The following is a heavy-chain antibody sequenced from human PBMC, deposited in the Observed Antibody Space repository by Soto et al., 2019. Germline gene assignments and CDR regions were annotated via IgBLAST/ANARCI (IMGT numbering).Heavy chain of an antibody. J-gene: IGHJ4*02. CDR3: AKVGIGMFSHKHHFEH. V-gene: IGHV3-23*01. CDR1: GFTFSSFG. D-gene: IGHD2-2*03. Sequence: GGSLRLSCTASGFTFSSFGMTWVRQAPGKGLEWVSAISGSGDSSYYADSVKGRFTISRDNPTNTLYLQINSLRAEDTAVYYCAKVGIGMFSHKHHFEHWGQGTQVTVSS. CDR2: ISGSGDSS.